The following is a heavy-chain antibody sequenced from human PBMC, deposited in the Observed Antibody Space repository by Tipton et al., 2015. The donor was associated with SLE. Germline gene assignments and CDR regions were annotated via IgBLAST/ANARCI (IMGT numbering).Heavy chain of an antibody. CDR3: ARHPPRGGSGYALDN. Sequence: TLSLTCTVSGGSISSGSHYWSWIRQPAGKGLEWIGYIYVGGGTHYNPSLKTRVTISLDTSKNQFSLNLSSVTAADTAVYYCARHPPRGGSGYALDNWGQGTLVTVSS. D-gene: IGHD5-12*01. V-gene: IGHV4-61*09. J-gene: IGHJ4*02. CDR1: GGSISSGSHY. CDR2: IYVGGGT.